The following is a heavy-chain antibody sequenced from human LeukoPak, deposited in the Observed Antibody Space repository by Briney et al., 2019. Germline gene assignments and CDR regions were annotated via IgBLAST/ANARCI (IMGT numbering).Heavy chain of an antibody. CDR2: IYPGDSDT. CDR3: ARQAGYCSGGSCYLRRHAFDI. J-gene: IGHJ3*02. D-gene: IGHD2-15*01. V-gene: IGHV5-51*01. Sequence: GESLKISCKGSGYSFTSYWIGWVRQMPGKGLEGMGIIYPGDSDTRYSPSFQGQVTISADKSISTAYLQWSSLKASDTAMYYCARQAGYCSGGSCYLRRHAFDIWGQGTMVTVSS. CDR1: GYSFTSYW.